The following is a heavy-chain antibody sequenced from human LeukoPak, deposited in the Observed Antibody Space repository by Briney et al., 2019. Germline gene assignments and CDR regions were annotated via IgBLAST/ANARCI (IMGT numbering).Heavy chain of an antibody. D-gene: IGHD6-6*01. CDR3: AFFEYSSSSSHY. CDR1: GYTFTGYY. V-gene: IGHV1-2*02. J-gene: IGHJ4*02. Sequence: ASVKVSCKASGYTFTGYYMHWVRQAPGQGLEWMGWINPNSGGTNYAQKFQGRVTMTRDTSISTAYMELSRLRSDDTAVYYCAFFEYSSSSSHYWGQGALVTVSS. CDR2: INPNSGGT.